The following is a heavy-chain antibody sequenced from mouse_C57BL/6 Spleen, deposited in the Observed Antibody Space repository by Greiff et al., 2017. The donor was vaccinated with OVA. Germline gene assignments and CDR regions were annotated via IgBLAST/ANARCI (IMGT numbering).Heavy chain of an antibody. CDR3: ARFLFDSYWYFDV. CDR1: GYSFTGYY. J-gene: IGHJ1*03. D-gene: IGHD1-1*01. V-gene: IGHV1-42*01. CDR2: INPSTGGT. Sequence: VQLQQSGPELVKPGASVKISCKASGYSFTGYYMNWVKQSPEKSLEWIGEINPSTGGTTYNQKFKAKATLTVDKSSSTAYMQLKSLTSEDSAVYYCARFLFDSYWYFDVWGTGTTVTVSS.